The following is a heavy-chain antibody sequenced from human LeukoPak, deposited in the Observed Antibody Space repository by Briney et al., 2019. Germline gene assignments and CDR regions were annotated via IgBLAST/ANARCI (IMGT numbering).Heavy chain of an antibody. Sequence: SETLSLTCTVSGGSISSSPYYWGWIRQPPGKGLEWIGSIYYSGTTHYSPSLESRVTISVDTSKNQFSLKLASVTAADTAIYYCAKGAGGFSYYNWFDPWSQGTLVTVSS. J-gene: IGHJ5*02. V-gene: IGHV4-39*07. CDR1: GGSISSSPYY. D-gene: IGHD5-18*01. CDR3: AKGAGGFSYYNWFDP. CDR2: IYYSGTT.